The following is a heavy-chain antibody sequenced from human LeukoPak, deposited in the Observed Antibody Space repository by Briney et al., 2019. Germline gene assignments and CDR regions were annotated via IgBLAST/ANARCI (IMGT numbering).Heavy chain of an antibody. Sequence: GGSLRLSCAASGFTFSSYAMSWVRQAPGKGLEWVSAISGSGGSTYYADSVKGRFTISRDNSKNALYLQMNSLRAEDTAVYYCANLPASIAGATCSFDYWGQGTLVTVSS. D-gene: IGHD1-26*01. J-gene: IGHJ4*02. CDR1: GFTFSSYA. CDR3: ANLPASIAGATCSFDY. V-gene: IGHV3-23*01. CDR2: ISGSGGST.